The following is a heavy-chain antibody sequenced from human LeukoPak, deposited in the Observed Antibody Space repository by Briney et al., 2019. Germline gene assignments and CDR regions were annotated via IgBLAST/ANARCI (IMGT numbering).Heavy chain of an antibody. J-gene: IGHJ4*02. CDR2: IKQDGSEK. CDR3: AKGAWRSIFDY. D-gene: IGHD3-3*01. V-gene: IGHV3-7*01. CDR1: GFTFSSYW. Sequence: GGSLRLSCAASGFTFSSYWMSWVRQAPGKGLEWVANIKQDGSEKYYVDSVKGRFTISRDNAKNSLYLQMNSLRAEDTAVYYCAKGAWRSIFDYWGQGTLVTVSS.